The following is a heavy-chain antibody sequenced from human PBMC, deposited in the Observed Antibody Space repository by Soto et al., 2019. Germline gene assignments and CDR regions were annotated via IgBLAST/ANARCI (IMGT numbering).Heavy chain of an antibody. Sequence: SETLSLTCTVSGGSISSSTYYWGWMRQPPGKGLEWIASFFIGGNTYYNPSLKSRVTISVDTSKNQFSLKLSSVTAADTAVYYCASLDYDSSGYYYLNYWGQGTLVTVSS. J-gene: IGHJ4*02. D-gene: IGHD3-22*01. V-gene: IGHV4-39*01. CDR2: FFIGGNT. CDR3: ASLDYDSSGYYYLNY. CDR1: GGSISSSTYY.